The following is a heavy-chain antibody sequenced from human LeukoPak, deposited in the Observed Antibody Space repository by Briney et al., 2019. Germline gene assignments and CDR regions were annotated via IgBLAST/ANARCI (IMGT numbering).Heavy chain of an antibody. J-gene: IGHJ4*02. CDR1: GGTFSSYA. CDR3: ATRRAYGDYSFDY. D-gene: IGHD4-17*01. Sequence: ASVKVSCKASGGTFSSYAISWVRQAPGQGLEWMGGIIPIFGTANYAQKFQGRVTITADKSTSTAYMELSSLRSEDTAVYYCATRRAYGDYSFDYWGQGTLVTVSS. CDR2: IIPIFGTA. V-gene: IGHV1-69*06.